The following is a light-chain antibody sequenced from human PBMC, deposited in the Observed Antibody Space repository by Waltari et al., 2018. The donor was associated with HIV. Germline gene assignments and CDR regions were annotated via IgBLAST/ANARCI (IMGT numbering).Light chain of an antibody. CDR2: STH. CDR1: SGSVSTSYY. CDR3: ALYMGSAIL. V-gene: IGLV8-61*01. Sequence: QTVVTQEPSFSVSPGGTVTLTCGLNSGSVSTSYYPSWYQQTPGQAPRTLIYSTHSRSSGVPDRFSGSILGNKAALTITGAQAEDECDYYCALYMGSAILFGGGTKLTVL. J-gene: IGLJ2*01.